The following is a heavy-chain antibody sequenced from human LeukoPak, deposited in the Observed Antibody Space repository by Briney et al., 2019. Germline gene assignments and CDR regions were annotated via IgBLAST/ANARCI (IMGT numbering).Heavy chain of an antibody. CDR3: ARDSTYYYDSGSSGPHYFDN. J-gene: IGHJ4*02. CDR2: ISSGGTYE. Sequence: GGSLRLSCAASGFTFSSYWMSWVRQAPGKGLEWVSLISSGGTYEYYADSVKGRFTISRDNSKNTLYLQLNSLRAEDTAVYYCARDSTYYYDSGSSGPHYFDNWGQGTLVTVSS. CDR1: GFTFSSYW. V-gene: IGHV3-30*01. D-gene: IGHD3-10*01.